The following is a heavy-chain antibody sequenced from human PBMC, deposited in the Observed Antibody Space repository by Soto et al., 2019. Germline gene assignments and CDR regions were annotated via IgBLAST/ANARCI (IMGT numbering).Heavy chain of an antibody. CDR2: IYYSGST. V-gene: IGHV4-30-4*01. Sequence: SETLSLTCTVSGGSISSGDYYWSWIRQPPGKGLEWIGYIYYSGSTYYNPSLKSRVTISVDTSKNQFSLKLSSVTAADTAVYYCARANSYGPTASDYWGQGTLVTVS. J-gene: IGHJ4*02. CDR3: ARANSYGPTASDY. D-gene: IGHD5-18*01. CDR1: GGSISSGDYY.